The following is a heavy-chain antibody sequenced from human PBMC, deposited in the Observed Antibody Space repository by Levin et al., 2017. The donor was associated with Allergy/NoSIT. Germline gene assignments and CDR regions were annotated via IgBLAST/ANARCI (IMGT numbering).Heavy chain of an antibody. CDR1: GFTFSSYG. CDR2: ISYDGSNK. J-gene: IGHJ4*02. D-gene: IGHD6-13*01. Sequence: GESLKISCAASGFTFSSYGMHWVRQAPGKGLEWVAVISYDGSNKYYADSVKGRFTISRDNSKNTLYLQMNSLRAEDTAVYYCAKGEIGSSWPPFDYWGQGTLVTVSS. V-gene: IGHV3-30*18. CDR3: AKGEIGSSWPPFDY.